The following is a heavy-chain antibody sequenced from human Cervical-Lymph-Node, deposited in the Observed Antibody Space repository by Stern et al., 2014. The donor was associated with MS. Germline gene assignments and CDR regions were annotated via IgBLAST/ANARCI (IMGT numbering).Heavy chain of an antibody. J-gene: IGHJ4*02. Sequence: VQLVQSGAEVKKPGSSVKVSCKASEGTLQTYAINWVRQAPGQGLEWMGVIIPFFGTASYAQKFQGRLTLTADESTSTAYMELNSLMSEDTAMYYCTRVRCPNGVCYPRLDYWGQGILVTVSS. D-gene: IGHD2-8*01. CDR2: IIPFFGTA. CDR1: EGTLQTYA. CDR3: TRVRCPNGVCYPRLDY. V-gene: IGHV1-69*01.